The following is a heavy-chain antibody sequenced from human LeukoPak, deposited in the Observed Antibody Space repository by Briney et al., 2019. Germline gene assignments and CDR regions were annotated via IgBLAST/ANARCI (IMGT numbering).Heavy chain of an antibody. V-gene: IGHV1-2*02. Sequence: GASVKVSCKASGYTFTGYYMHWVRQAPGQGLEWMGWINPNSGGTNYAQKFQGRVTMTRDTSISTAYMELSRLRSDDTAVYYCARSMTTVTTAPDYWGQGTLVTVSS. D-gene: IGHD4-17*01. CDR3: ARSMTTVTTAPDY. CDR1: GYTFTGYY. J-gene: IGHJ4*02. CDR2: INPNSGGT.